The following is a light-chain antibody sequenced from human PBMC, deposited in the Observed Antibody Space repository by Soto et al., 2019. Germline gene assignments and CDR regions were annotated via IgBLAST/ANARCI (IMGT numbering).Light chain of an antibody. Sequence: QSVLTQPPSASGSPGQSVTISCTGTRNDVGGYNYVSWYQQHPGKAPKLIISEVTKRPSGVPDRFSGSKSGNTASLTVSGLQAEDEADYYCSSYAGSNIHVSGTGTKVTVL. V-gene: IGLV2-8*01. CDR3: SSYAGSNIHV. CDR2: EVT. CDR1: RNDVGGYNY. J-gene: IGLJ1*01.